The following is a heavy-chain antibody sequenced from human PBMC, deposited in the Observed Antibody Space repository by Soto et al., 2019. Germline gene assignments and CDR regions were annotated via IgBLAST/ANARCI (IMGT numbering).Heavy chain of an antibody. Sequence: GGSLRLSCAASGFTFSSYARRWVRKAPGKGLEWLAVISGDGGCTYYADSVKGRFTISRDNSKNTLYLQMNRRTAEDTAVYSCATEPRDCIGTRCPRGEYYSSARDVWAQAPTVTVSS. V-gene: IGHV3-30*04. CDR2: ISGDGGCT. CDR3: ATEPRDCIGTRCPRGEYYSSARDV. J-gene: IGHJ6*02. CDR1: GFTFSSYA. D-gene: IGHD2-2*01.